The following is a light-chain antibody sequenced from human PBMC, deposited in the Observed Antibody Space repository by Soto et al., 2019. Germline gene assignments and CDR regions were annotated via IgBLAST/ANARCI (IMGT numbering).Light chain of an antibody. V-gene: IGLV2-14*01. CDR3: SSYTTSGTPV. Sequence: QSALTQPASVSGSPGQSITISCTGTSSDVGGYNYVSWYQQNPGTAPKVMIYEVSNRPSGVSNRFSSSKSGNTASLTISGLQAEDEADYYCSSYTTSGTPVFGGGTKLTVL. J-gene: IGLJ3*02. CDR1: SSDVGGYNY. CDR2: EVS.